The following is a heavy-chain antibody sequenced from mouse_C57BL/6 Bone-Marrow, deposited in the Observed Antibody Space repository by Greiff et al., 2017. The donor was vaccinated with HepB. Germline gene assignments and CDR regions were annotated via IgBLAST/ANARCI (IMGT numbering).Heavy chain of an antibody. CDR2: ISYDGSN. D-gene: IGHD1-1*01. CDR1: GYSITSGYY. V-gene: IGHV3-6*01. J-gene: IGHJ3*01. CDR3: AREAYGSKSPFAY. Sequence: EVHLVESGPGLVKPSQSLSLTCSVTGYSITSGYYWNWIRQFPGNKLEWMGYISYDGSNNYNPSLKNRISITRDTSKNQFFLKLNSVTTEDTATYYCAREAYGSKSPFAYWGQGTLVTVSA.